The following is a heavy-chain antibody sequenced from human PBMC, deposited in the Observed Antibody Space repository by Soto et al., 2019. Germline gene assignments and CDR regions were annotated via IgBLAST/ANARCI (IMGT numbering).Heavy chain of an antibody. CDR1: GGAFISYA. J-gene: IGHJ6*02. D-gene: IGHD5-18*01. CDR2: IIPIFGTA. Sequence: SVKVSLKASGGAFISYAISWVRQAPGQGLEWMGGIIPIFGTANYAQKFQGRVTITADKSTSTAYVELSSLRSEDTAVYYCARGAWIQLWPYYYGMDVWGQGTTVSVSS. V-gene: IGHV1-69*06. CDR3: ARGAWIQLWPYYYGMDV.